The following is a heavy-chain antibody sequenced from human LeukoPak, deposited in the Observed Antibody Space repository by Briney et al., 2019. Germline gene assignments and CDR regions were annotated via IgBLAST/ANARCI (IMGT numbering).Heavy chain of an antibody. J-gene: IGHJ3*02. CDR2: IRCSGGST. D-gene: IGHD3-10*01. CDR1: GFTFSSNA. V-gene: IGHV3-23*01. CDR3: AKDAGLWFGAPNAFDI. Sequence: GGSLSLSCAASGFTFSSNAMSWVRQAQGKGLEWVSAIRCSGGSTYYADSVKGRFTISIDNSKNTLYLQMNSLRAEDTAVYYCAKDAGLWFGAPNAFDIWGQGTMVTVSS.